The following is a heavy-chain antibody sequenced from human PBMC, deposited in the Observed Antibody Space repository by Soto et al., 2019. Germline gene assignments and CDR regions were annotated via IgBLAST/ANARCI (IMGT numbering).Heavy chain of an antibody. V-gene: IGHV4-34*01. CDR2: INHSGST. Sequence: PSETLSTCAVYGGSFSGYYWSWIRQPPGKGLEWIGEINHSGSTNYNPSLKSRVTISVDTSKNQFSLKLSSVTAADTAVYYCARALFGVVTYYYYGMDVWGQGTTVTVSS. CDR1: GGSFSGYY. J-gene: IGHJ6*02. CDR3: ARALFGVVTYYYYGMDV. D-gene: IGHD3-3*01.